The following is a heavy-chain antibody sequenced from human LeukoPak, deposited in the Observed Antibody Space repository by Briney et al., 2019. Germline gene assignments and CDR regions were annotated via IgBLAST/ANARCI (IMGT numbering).Heavy chain of an antibody. J-gene: IGHJ6*03. CDR1: GGSIRRSSDY. D-gene: IGHD2-15*01. CDR2: LHYSGST. CDR3: GLLHSNFYMDV. Sequence: SETLSLTYTVSGGSIRRSSDYWGWIRQPPGKGLEWIASLHYSGSTYYNPSLESRVTISVDTSKNQFSLNLTSVTAADTAVFYCGLLHSNFYMDVWGKGTTVTVSS. V-gene: IGHV4-39*07.